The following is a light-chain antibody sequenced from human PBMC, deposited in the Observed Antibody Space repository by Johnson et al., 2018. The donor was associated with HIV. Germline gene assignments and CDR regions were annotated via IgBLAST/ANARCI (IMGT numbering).Light chain of an antibody. CDR2: ENN. V-gene: IGLV1-51*02. CDR3: GTWDSSLSAGQGV. Sequence: QSVLTQPPSVSAAPGQKVTISCSGSSSNIGNNYVSWYQQLPGTAPKLLIYENNKRPSGIPDRFSGSKSGPSATLGITGLQTGDEADYYCGTWDSSLSAGQGVFGTGTKVTVL. J-gene: IGLJ1*01. CDR1: SSNIGNNY.